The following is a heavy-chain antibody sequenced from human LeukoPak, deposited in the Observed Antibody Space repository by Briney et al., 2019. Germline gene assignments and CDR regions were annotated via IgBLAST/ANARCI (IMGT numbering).Heavy chain of an antibody. CDR1: GFTFSSYE. D-gene: IGHD1-26*01. CDR2: IRYDGSNK. Sequence: GGSLRLSCAASGFTFSSYEMNWVRQAPGKGLEWVAFIRYDGSNKYYADSVKGRFTISRDNSKNTLYLQMNSLRAEDTAVYYCAKESRGALDYWGQGTLVTVSS. J-gene: IGHJ4*02. V-gene: IGHV3-30*02. CDR3: AKESRGALDY.